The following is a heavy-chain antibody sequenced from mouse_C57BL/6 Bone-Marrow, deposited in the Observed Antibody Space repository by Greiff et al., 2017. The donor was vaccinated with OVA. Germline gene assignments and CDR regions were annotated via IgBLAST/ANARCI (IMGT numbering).Heavy chain of an antibody. J-gene: IGHJ3*01. V-gene: IGHV1-81*01. CDR2: IYPRSGNT. CDR3: ARLGYDGYSWFAY. CDR1: GFTFTSYG. D-gene: IGHD2-3*01. Sequence: QVQLQQSGAELARPGASVKLSCKASGFTFTSYGISWVKQRPGQGLEWIGEIYPRSGNTYSNEKFKGKATLTADKSSSTAYMELRSLTSKDSAVYVVARLGYDGYSWFAYWGQGTLVTVSA.